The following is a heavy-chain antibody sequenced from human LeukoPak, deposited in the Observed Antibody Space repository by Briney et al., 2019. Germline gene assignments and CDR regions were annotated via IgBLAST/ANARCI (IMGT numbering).Heavy chain of an antibody. Sequence: SVTVSFMASRGTFISYAISSVRQAPGQGLEWMGGIIPIFGTANYAQKFQGRVTTTADESTSTAYMELSSLRSEDTAVYYCARDGGYYYDSSGYYPGPFDYWGQGTLVTVSS. J-gene: IGHJ4*02. CDR3: ARDGGYYYDSSGYYPGPFDY. V-gene: IGHV1-69*01. CDR2: IIPIFGTA. D-gene: IGHD3-22*01. CDR1: RGTFISYA.